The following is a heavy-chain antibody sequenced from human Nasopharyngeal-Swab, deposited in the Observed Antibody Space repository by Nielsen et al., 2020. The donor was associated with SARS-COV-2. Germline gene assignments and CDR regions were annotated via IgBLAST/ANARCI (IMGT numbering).Heavy chain of an antibody. V-gene: IGHV4-34*01. CDR2: INHSGGT. CDR3: ARGGVDGGDTAMVTLRRAFDP. J-gene: IGHJ5*02. Sequence: RQAPGKGLEWIGEINHSGGTNYNPSLKSRVTISVDTSKDQFSLKLSSVTAADTAVYYCARGGVDGGDTAMVTLRRAFDPWGQGTLVTVSS. D-gene: IGHD5-18*01.